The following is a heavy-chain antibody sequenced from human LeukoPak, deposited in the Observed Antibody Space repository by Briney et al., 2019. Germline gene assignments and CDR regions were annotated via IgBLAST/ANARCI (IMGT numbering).Heavy chain of an antibody. CDR2: SDFSGST. V-gene: IGHV4-34*01. J-gene: IGHJ3*02. Sequence: SETLSLTCAVSGGSFSGYYWTWIRQPPGKGLEWIGNSDFSGSTYYNPSLKSRVTISVDTSKNQFSLKLSSVTAADTAVYYCARDRAHYYDSSGYHGAFDIWGQGTMVAVSS. D-gene: IGHD3-22*01. CDR1: GGSFSGYY. CDR3: ARDRAHYYDSSGYHGAFDI.